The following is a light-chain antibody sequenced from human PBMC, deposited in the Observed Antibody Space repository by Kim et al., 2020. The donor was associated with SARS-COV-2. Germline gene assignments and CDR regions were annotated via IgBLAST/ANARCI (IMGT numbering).Light chain of an antibody. Sequence: ASGGDRVTITCRASQSITSWLAWYQQKPGKAPKLLIYTMFSLESGVPSRFSGTGSGTEFTLTISSLQPDDFATYYCQQYKSYPLTFGGGTKVDIK. V-gene: IGKV1-5*03. J-gene: IGKJ4*01. CDR1: QSITSW. CDR3: QQYKSYPLT. CDR2: TMF.